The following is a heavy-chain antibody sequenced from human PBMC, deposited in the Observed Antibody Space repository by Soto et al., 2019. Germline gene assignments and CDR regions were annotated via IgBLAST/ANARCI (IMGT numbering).Heavy chain of an antibody. CDR1: GGSISGAY. V-gene: IGHV4-34*01. CDR3: ARTYYDCWSGCYTAFHY. Sequence: SQPVSLTCAVYGGSISGAYWSCIRQPPGKGHEWIGEITHSGSTKYNPSLKSRVTLSIDTSKHQFSLKLSSVTAAGTAVYYGARTYYDCWSGCYTAFHYCGQGTRGTV. J-gene: IGHJ4*02. D-gene: IGHD3-3*01. CDR2: ITHSGST.